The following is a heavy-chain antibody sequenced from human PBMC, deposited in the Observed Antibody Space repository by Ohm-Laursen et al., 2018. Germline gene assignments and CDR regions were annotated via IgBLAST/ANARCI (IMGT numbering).Heavy chain of an antibody. D-gene: IGHD3-22*01. CDR3: ARDWPDSSGYPEYYFDY. Sequence: SLRLSCAASGFTFSSYSMIWVRQAPGKGLEWVSSISSSSSYIYYADSVKGRFTISRDNAKNSLYLQMNSLRAEDTAVYYCARDWPDSSGYPEYYFDYWGQGTLVTVSS. J-gene: IGHJ4*02. CDR2: ISSSSSYI. CDR1: GFTFSSYS. V-gene: IGHV3-21*01.